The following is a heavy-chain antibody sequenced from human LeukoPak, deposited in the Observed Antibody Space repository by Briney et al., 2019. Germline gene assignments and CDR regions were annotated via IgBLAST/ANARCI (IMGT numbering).Heavy chain of an antibody. D-gene: IGHD4-11*01. Sequence: SETLSLTCAVSGGSISSGDYSWSWIRQPPGEGLEWIGFIYNTGNTNYNPSLKSRVTISVDKSNNQFSLNLSSVTAADTAVYYCAKSNAWDWFDPWGQGTLVTVSS. J-gene: IGHJ5*02. CDR1: GGSISSGDYS. CDR3: AKSNAWDWFDP. V-gene: IGHV4-30-4*07. CDR2: IYNTGNT.